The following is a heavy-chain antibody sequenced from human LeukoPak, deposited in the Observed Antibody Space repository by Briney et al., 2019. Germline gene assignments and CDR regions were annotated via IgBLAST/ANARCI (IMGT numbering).Heavy chain of an antibody. Sequence: PSETLSLTCTVSGGSISSSSYYWGWIRQPPGKGLEWIGSIYYSGSTYYNLSLKSRVTISVDTSKNQFSLKLSSVTAADTAVYYCARDFRRTDYYDFWSGYPKGHIDYWGQGTLVTVSS. CDR2: IYYSGST. D-gene: IGHD3-3*01. CDR3: ARDFRRTDYYDFWSGYPKGHIDY. J-gene: IGHJ4*02. CDR1: GGSISSSSYY. V-gene: IGHV4-39*02.